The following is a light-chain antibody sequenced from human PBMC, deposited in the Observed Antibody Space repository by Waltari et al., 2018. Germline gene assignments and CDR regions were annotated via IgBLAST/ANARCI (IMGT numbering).Light chain of an antibody. CDR2: GAS. CDR3: QHYNIWPFT. J-gene: IGKJ3*01. V-gene: IGKV3-15*01. Sequence: EVVMTQSPATLSVSPGERATISCRASQSITTNLTWYQMKPGQAPRLLIYGASTRATGIPARFSGSGSGTEFTLTITSMQSEDFAVYYCQHYNIWPFTFGPGTKVDVK. CDR1: QSITTN.